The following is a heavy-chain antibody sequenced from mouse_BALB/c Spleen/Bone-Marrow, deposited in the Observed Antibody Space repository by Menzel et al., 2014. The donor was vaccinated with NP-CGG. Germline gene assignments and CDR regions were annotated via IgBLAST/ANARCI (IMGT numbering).Heavy chain of an antibody. CDR2: IYPYNGAT. J-gene: IGHJ4*01. V-gene: IGHV1S29*02. Sequence: EVQLQQSGPELVNPGASIKISCKASGYTFTDYNIHWVKQSHGTSLEWIGYIYPYNGATGYNQKFNIKATLTVDKSSSTAYMELRSLTSEDSTVYYCAREGGHYDAMDYWCQGTSVTVSS. CDR3: AREGGHYDAMDY. D-gene: IGHD1-2*01. CDR1: GYTFTDYN.